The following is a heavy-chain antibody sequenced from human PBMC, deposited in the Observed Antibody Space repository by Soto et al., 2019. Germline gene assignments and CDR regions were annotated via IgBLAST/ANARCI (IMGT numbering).Heavy chain of an antibody. Sequence: QVQLQESGPGLVKPSETLSLTCTVSGGSISSYYWYWIWQPPGKGLEWIGYVHYSGSTNYNPSLKSRVTISVDTPTNQFSLKLSSVTAADTAVYYCARGMSESVHYCIMDVWGQGTTVTVSS. CDR1: GGSISSYY. J-gene: IGHJ6*02. CDR2: VHYSGST. D-gene: IGHD3-10*02. CDR3: ARGMSESVHYCIMDV. V-gene: IGHV4-59*01.